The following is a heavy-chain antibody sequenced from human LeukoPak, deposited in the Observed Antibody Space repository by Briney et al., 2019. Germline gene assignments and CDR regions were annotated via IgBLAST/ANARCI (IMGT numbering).Heavy chain of an antibody. CDR3: ARDSSSWYDT. CDR2: IYYSGST. J-gene: IGHJ5*02. CDR1: GGSISIYY. D-gene: IGHD6-13*01. Sequence: SETLSLTCTVSGGSISIYYWSWIRQPPGKGLEWIGYIYYSGSTNYNPSLKSRVTISVDTSKNQFSLKLSSVTAADTAVYYCARDSSSWYDTWGQGTLVTVSS. V-gene: IGHV4-59*01.